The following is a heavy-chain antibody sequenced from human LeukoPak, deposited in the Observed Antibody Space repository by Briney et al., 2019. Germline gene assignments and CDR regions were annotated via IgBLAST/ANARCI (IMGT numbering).Heavy chain of an antibody. CDR2: IIPIFGTA. CDR1: GGTFSSYA. CDR3: ATVLASKIGGVIQKGGMDV. V-gene: IGHV1-69*13. D-gene: IGHD3-16*02. Sequence: GASVKVSCKASGGTFSSYAISWVRQAPGQGLEWMGGIIPIFGTANYAQKFQGRVTITADESTSTAYMELRSLRSDDTAVYYCATVLASKIGGVIQKGGMDVWGQGTTVTVSS. J-gene: IGHJ6*02.